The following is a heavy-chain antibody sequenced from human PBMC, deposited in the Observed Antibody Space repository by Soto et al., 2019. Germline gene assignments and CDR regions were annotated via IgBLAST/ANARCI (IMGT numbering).Heavy chain of an antibody. CDR3: ARRSAVTLVRGVTSPWDT. CDR2: VYHTGNT. V-gene: IGHV4-39*01. Sequence: SETLSLTCTVSGGSINYYNYYWGWVRQSPAKGLEWIATVYHTGNTYYNPSLRSRVTISADTSRDQFSLKLTSVTAADTAVYYCARRSAVTLVRGVTSPWDTWGPGT. D-gene: IGHD3-10*01. CDR1: GGSINYYNYY. J-gene: IGHJ5*02.